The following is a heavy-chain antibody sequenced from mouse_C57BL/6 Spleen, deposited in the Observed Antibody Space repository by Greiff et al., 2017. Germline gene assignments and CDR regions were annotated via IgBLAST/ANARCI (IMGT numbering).Heavy chain of an antibody. CDR3: AREESYAMDY. J-gene: IGHJ4*01. Sequence: EVKVVESGGGLVKPGGSLKLSCAASGFTFSSYAMSWVRQTPEKRLEWVATISDGGSYTYYPDNVKGRFTISRDNAKNNLYLQMSHLKSEDTAMYYCAREESYAMDYWGQGTSGTVSS. CDR1: GFTFSSYA. CDR2: ISDGGSYT. V-gene: IGHV5-4*01.